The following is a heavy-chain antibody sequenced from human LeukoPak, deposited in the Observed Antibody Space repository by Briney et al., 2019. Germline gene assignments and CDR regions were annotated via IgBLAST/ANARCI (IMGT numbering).Heavy chain of an antibody. D-gene: IGHD3-10*01. J-gene: IGHJ5*02. CDR3: ARLKMKLLWFGELLAGPNWFDP. V-gene: IGHV4-34*01. CDR1: GGSFSGYY. CDR2: INHSGST. Sequence: SETLSLTCAVYGGSFSGYYWSWIRQPPGKGLEWIGEINHSGSTNYNPSLKSRVTISVDTSKNQFSLKLSSVTAADTAVYYCARLKMKLLWFGELLAGPNWFDPWGQGTLVTVSP.